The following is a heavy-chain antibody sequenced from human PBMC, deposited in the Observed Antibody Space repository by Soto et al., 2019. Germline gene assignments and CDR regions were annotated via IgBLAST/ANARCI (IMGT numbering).Heavy chain of an antibody. V-gene: IGHV4-34*01. CDR1: GGSFSGYY. Sequence: QVQLQQWGAGLLKPSETLSLTCAVYGGSFSGYYWSWIRQPPGKGLEWIGEINHSGSTNYNPSLKSRVTLSVDTSKNQFSLKLSSVTAADTAVYYCARGRRCELPPTYFDYWGQGTLVTVSS. CDR3: ARGRRCELPPTYFDY. CDR2: INHSGST. D-gene: IGHD1-26*01. J-gene: IGHJ4*02.